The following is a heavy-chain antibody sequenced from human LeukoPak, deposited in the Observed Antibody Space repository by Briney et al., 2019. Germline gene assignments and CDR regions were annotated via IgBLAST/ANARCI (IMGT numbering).Heavy chain of an antibody. J-gene: IGHJ6*02. Sequence: ASVKVSCKASGYTFTSYDINWVRQATGQGLEWMGWMNPNSGNTGYAQKFQGRVTMTRNTSISTDYMELSSLRSEDTAVYYCARSRITIFGVVIFFRYYYGMDVWGQGTTVTVSS. CDR2: MNPNSGNT. V-gene: IGHV1-8*01. CDR1: GYTFTSYD. CDR3: ARSRITIFGVVIFFRYYYGMDV. D-gene: IGHD3-3*01.